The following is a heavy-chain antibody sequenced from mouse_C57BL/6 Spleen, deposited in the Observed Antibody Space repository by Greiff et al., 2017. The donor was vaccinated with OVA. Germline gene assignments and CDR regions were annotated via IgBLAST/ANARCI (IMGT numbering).Heavy chain of an antibody. D-gene: IGHD4-1*01. J-gene: IGHJ3*01. CDR3: AREGTGTSFAY. Sequence: QVQLKESGAELVKPGASVKISCKASGYAFSSYWMNWVKQRPGKGLEWIGQIYPGDGDTNYNGKFKGKATLTADKSSSTAYMQLSSLTSEDSAVYFCAREGTGTSFAYWGQGTLVTVSA. CDR1: GYAFSSYW. V-gene: IGHV1-80*01. CDR2: IYPGDGDT.